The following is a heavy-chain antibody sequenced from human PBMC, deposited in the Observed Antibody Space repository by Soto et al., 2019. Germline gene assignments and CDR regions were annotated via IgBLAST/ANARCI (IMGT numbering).Heavy chain of an antibody. CDR2: IDPSDSYT. CDR3: ARRALGSSSSYYYYGMDV. CDR1: GYSFTSYW. D-gene: IGHD6-6*01. Sequence: GESLKISCKGSGYSFTSYWISWVRQMPGKGLEWMGRIDPSDSYTNYSPSFQGHVTISADKSISTAYLQWSSLKASDTATYYCARRALGSSSSYYYYGMDVWGQGTTVTVS. V-gene: IGHV5-10-1*01. J-gene: IGHJ6*02.